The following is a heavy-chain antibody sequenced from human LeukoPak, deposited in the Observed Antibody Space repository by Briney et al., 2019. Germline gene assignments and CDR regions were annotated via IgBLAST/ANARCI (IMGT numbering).Heavy chain of an antibody. CDR2: IKYDGSER. CDR1: GFPPSIHW. D-gene: IGHD2-8*01. Sequence: GGSLGLSRAASGFPPSIHWMSWVRPAPGKGLEGGGNIKYDGSERQYVDSVKGRYTFSRDNAKNSLYLQMSSLRAEDTAIYYCARDHPSPGVYFDFWGQGARVTVSS. V-gene: IGHV3-7*03. CDR3: ARDHPSPGVYFDF. J-gene: IGHJ4*02.